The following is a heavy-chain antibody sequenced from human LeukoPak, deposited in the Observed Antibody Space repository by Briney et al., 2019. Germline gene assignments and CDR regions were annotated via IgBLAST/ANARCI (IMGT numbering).Heavy chain of an antibody. CDR1: GFTFDDYA. V-gene: IGHV3-9*01. CDR2: ISWNRGSI. Sequence: GRSLRLSCAASGFTFDDYAMHWVRQAPGKGLEWVSGISWNRGSIGYADSVKGRFTISRDNAKNSLYLQMNSLRAEDTALYYCAKEQYSYRYGMDVWGQGTTVTVSS. J-gene: IGHJ6*02. CDR3: AKEQYSYRYGMDV. D-gene: IGHD5-18*01.